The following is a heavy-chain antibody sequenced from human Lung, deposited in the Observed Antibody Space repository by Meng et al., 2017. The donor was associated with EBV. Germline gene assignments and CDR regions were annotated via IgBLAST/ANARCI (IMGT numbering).Heavy chain of an antibody. J-gene: IGHJ4*02. D-gene: IGHD1-26*01. CDR2: VFRTGDT. CDR3: ASDGISRYFDN. V-gene: IGHV4-4*02. Sequence: GHLEESGPGQVNPSGTLSLICSVSGGSISTSNWWSWVRQSPEKGLEWIGEVFRTGDTNYNPSLKSRVTILIDKSKNQFSLKLNSVTAADTAIYFCASDGISRYFDNWGPGTLVTVSS. CDR1: GGSISTSNW.